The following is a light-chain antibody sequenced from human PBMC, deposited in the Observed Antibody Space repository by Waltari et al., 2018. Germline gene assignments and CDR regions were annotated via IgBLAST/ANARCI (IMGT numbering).Light chain of an antibody. Sequence: QLVLTQSPSASASLGASVKLTCTLSSGHSSYAIAWHPQQPEKGPRYLMKLNSDGSHSKGDGIPDRFSGSSSGAERYLTISSLQSEDEADYYCQTWGTPNWVFGGGTKLTVL. CDR3: QTWGTPNWV. CDR1: SGHSSYA. CDR2: LNSDGSH. V-gene: IGLV4-69*01. J-gene: IGLJ3*02.